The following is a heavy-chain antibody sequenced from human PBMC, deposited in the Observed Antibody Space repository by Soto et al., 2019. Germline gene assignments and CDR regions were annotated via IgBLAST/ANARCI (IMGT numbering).Heavy chain of an antibody. D-gene: IGHD3-10*01. J-gene: IGHJ4*02. CDR1: GFTVGNNY. CDR3: AKDGRGSGSHYNTFGY. CDR2: IYSTGTT. V-gene: IGHV3-53*01. Sequence: EVQLVESGGGLIQPGGSLKLSCAASGFTVGNNYMSWVCQAPGKGLEWVSLIYSTGTTKYADSVKGRFTVSRDNAKNTLYLPMNSLRAEDTAAYYCAKDGRGSGSHYNTFGYWGQGTLVTVSS.